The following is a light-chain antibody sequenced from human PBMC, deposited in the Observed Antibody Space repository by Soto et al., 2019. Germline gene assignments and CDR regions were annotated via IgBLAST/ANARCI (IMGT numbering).Light chain of an antibody. Sequence: QSVLSQPASVSGSPGQTITISCTGTSTDVGGYNAVSWDQHHPGKAPKLIIYEVTHRPSGVSDRFSASKSGNTASLTISGLQAEDEADYYCNSFRVSHLYVFGTGTKVTVL. V-gene: IGLV2-14*01. CDR2: EVT. CDR1: STDVGGYNA. J-gene: IGLJ1*01. CDR3: NSFRVSHLYV.